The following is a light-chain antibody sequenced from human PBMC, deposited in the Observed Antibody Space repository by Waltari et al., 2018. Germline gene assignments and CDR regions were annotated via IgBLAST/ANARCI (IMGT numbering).Light chain of an antibody. V-gene: IGLV2-14*01. Sequence: QSALTQPASVSGSPGQSITISCTGTSSDVVGYNYVSWYQQHPGKAPKLMIYEVSNRPSGVSNRFSGSKSGNTASLTISGLQAEDEADYYCSSYTSSSTLLFGGGTKLTVL. CDR3: SSYTSSSTLL. CDR1: SSDVVGYNY. J-gene: IGLJ2*01. CDR2: EVS.